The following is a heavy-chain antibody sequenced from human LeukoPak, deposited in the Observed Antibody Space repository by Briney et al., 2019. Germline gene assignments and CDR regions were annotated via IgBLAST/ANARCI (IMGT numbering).Heavy chain of an antibody. CDR1: GGSISTYY. V-gene: IGHV4-4*07. Sequence: SETLSLTCTVSGGSISTYYWSWIRQPAGKGLEWIGRIYTSGSTNYNPSLKSRVTMSLDTSKNQFSLKLSSVTAADTAVYYCARDSDYYGSFDYWGQGTLVTVSS. CDR2: IYTSGST. D-gene: IGHD3-10*01. CDR3: ARDSDYYGSFDY. J-gene: IGHJ4*02.